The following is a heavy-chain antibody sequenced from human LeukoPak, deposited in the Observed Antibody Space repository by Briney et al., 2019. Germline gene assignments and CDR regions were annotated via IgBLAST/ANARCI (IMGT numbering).Heavy chain of an antibody. Sequence: GGSLRLSCAASGFTFSSYSMNWVRQAPGKGLEWVSYISSSGSTIYYADSVKGRFTISRDNAKNSLYLQMNSLRADDTAVYYCAHGTMYQLDSWGQGTLVTVSS. CDR3: AHGTMYQLDS. D-gene: IGHD2-2*01. CDR1: GFTFSSYS. CDR2: ISSSGSTI. J-gene: IGHJ4*02. V-gene: IGHV3-48*04.